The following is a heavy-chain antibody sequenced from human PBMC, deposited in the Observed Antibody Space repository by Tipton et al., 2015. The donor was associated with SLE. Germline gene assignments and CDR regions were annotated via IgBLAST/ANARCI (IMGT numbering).Heavy chain of an antibody. CDR3: ARGGVGGYDYFDY. J-gene: IGHJ4*02. CDR2: INHSGST. CDR1: GGSFSGYF. Sequence: LRLSCTVYGGSFSGYFWAWIRQPPGQGLEWIGQINHSGSTNYNPSLKSRVTISVDASLNQFSLTVKSVTAADTAVYYCARGGVGGYDYFDYWGQGTLVTVSS. V-gene: IGHV4-34*01. D-gene: IGHD5-12*01.